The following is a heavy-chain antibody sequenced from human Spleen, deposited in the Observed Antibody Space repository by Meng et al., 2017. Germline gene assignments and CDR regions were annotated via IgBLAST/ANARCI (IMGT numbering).Heavy chain of an antibody. J-gene: IGHJ4*02. CDR2: IYSGGNT. CDR3: ARVTWDSGYYKSFDY. Sequence: GGSLRLSCAASGFTVSHNYMSWVRQAPGKGLEWVSVIYSGGNTYYADSVKGRFTISRDNSKNTVFLQINSLRAEDTAIYYCARVTWDSGYYKSFDYWGQGTLVTVSS. D-gene: IGHD3-3*01. CDR1: GFTVSHNY. V-gene: IGHV3-66*01.